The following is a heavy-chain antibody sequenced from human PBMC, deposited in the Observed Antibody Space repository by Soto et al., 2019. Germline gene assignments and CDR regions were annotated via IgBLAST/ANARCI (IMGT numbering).Heavy chain of an antibody. D-gene: IGHD6-6*01. CDR1: GGSISSGGYS. CDR3: ASGSHVPHY. CDR2: ISHSGST. V-gene: IGHV4-30-2*01. Sequence: QLQLQESGSGLVKPSQTLSLTCAVSGGSISSGGYSWSWIRQPPGKGLEWIGYISHSGSTYYIPSLKSRVTISVDRSKNPFSLKLSSVTAADTAMYYCASGSHVPHYWGQGTLVTVSS. J-gene: IGHJ4*02.